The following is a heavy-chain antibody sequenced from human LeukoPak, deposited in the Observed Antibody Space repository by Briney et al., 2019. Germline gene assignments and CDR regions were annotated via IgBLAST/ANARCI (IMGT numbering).Heavy chain of an antibody. Sequence: VASVKVSCKASGYTFTGYFMHWVRQAPGQGLEWMGWINPNSGGTNYAQKFQGRVTMTGDTSISTAYMDLSSLRSDDTAVYYCARDFGEMGEWELVRYYYYYMDVWGKGTTVTVSS. CDR3: ARDFGEMGEWELVRYYYYYMDV. CDR1: GYTFTGYF. D-gene: IGHD1-26*01. V-gene: IGHV1-2*02. J-gene: IGHJ6*03. CDR2: INPNSGGT.